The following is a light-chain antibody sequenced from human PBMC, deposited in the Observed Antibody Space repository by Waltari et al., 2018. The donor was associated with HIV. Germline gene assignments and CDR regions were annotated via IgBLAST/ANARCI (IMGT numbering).Light chain of an antibody. CDR1: SSDVGGYNY. J-gene: IGLJ1*01. CDR2: EVS. V-gene: IGLV2-14*01. CDR3: SSYTSSSTLYV. Sequence: QSALTQPASVSGSPGQSITISCTGPSSDVGGYNYVSWYQQHPGKAPSLMISEVSNRPSGVTDRFSGSKSGNTASLTISGLQVEDEADYYCSSYTSSSTLYVFGTGTKVTVL.